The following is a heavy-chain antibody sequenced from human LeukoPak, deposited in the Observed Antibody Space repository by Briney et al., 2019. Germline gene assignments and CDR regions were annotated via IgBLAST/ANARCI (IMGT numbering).Heavy chain of an antibody. J-gene: IGHJ6*02. CDR2: INGGGST. V-gene: IGHV3-66*02. CDR1: GFTFSSYW. D-gene: IGHD3-10*01. CDR3: AREITMVRGVIITDYYYGMDV. Sequence: GGSLRLSWAASGFTFSSYWMSWVRQAPGKGLEWVSVINGGGSTYYADSVKGRFTTSRDNSKNTLYLQMNSLRAEDTAVYYCAREITMVRGVIITDYYYGMDVWGQGTTVTVSS.